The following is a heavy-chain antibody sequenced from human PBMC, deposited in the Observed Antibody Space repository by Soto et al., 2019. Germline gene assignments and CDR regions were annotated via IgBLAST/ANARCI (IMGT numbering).Heavy chain of an antibody. J-gene: IGHJ6*02. CDR3: ARGDREDIEEVVGVRPGEYSMDV. CDR2: ISYDGSRK. V-gene: IGHV3-30-3*01. Sequence: QVHLVESGGGVVQPGSSLRLSCAASEFTFRIFAMHWLRQSPGKGLEWVAVISYDGSRKADSVKGRFTVSRDNSWNTLYLQMTSLRAEDTAIYYWARGDREDIEEVVGVRPGEYSMDVWGQGTTVTVSS. D-gene: IGHD1-26*01. CDR1: EFTFRIFA.